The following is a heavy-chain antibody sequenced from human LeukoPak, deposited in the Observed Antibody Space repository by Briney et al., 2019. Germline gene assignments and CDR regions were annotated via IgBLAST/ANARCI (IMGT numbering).Heavy chain of an antibody. V-gene: IGHV1-46*01. CDR1: GYXFTSYY. J-gene: IGHJ6*02. Sequence: ASVKVSCRASGYXFTSYYMHWVRQAPGQGLEWMGIINPSGGSTSYAQKFQGRVTMTRDTSTSTVYMELSSLRSEDTAVYYCARVFSGNSDDYYYGMDVWGQGTTVTVSS. D-gene: IGHD4-23*01. CDR3: ARVFSGNSDDYYYGMDV. CDR2: INPSGGST.